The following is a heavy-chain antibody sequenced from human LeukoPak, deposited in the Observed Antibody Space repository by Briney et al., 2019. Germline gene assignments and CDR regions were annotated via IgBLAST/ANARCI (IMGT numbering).Heavy chain of an antibody. V-gene: IGHV3-48*02. J-gene: IGHJ4*02. CDR3: ARSVEGSFDY. CDR2: MTSDTRTI. CDR1: GFKFSVYS. Sequence: GGSLRLSCAASGFKFSVYSMNWVRQAPGKGLEWVSYMTSDTRTIYYAVSVQGRFTISRDNAKSSVYLQMDSLRHEDTAVYYCARSVEGSFDYWGQGTLVTVSS. D-gene: IGHD3-3*01.